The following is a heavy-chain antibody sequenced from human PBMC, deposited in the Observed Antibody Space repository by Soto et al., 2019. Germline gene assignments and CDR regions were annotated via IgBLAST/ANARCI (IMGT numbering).Heavy chain of an antibody. V-gene: IGHV4-34*01. J-gene: IGHJ6*02. Sequence: PSETLSLTCAVYGGSFSGYYWSWIRQPPGKGLEWIGEINHSERTNYNPSLKSRVTISEDTTKNQFSLKLSTVTHAATTEKYSAIGPTDTAMVHYYYGMDVWGQGTTVTVSS. D-gene: IGHD5-18*01. CDR1: GGSFSGYY. CDR2: INHSERT. CDR3: AIGPTDTAMVHYYYGMDV.